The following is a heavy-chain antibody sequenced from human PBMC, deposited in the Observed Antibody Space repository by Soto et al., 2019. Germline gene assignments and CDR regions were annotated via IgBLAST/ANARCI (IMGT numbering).Heavy chain of an antibody. CDR2: ISGVGGST. CDR3: AKSLGDHWDEYYFHY. V-gene: IGHV3-23*01. J-gene: IGHJ4*02. CDR1: GFIFSDYS. Sequence: EVQLLESGGDLVQPGGSLRLSCAVTGFIFSDYSKSWVRQAPGKGLEWVSGISGVGGSTYYADSVKGRFTISRDNSKNTLYLQMNSLRAEDTALYYCAKSLGDHWDEYYFHYWGQGTLVTVSS. D-gene: IGHD1-1*01.